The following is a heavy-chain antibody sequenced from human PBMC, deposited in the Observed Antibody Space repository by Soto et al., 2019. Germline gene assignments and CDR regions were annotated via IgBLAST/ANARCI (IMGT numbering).Heavy chain of an antibody. CDR2: IYHRGNA. CDR1: DDSINSDKYY. V-gene: IGHV4-39*07. J-gene: IGHJ5*02. D-gene: IGHD6-13*01. CDR3: ARDAGIAAAGRGSWFDP. Sequence: SETLSLTCSVSDDSINSDKYYWGWIRQPPGKGLEWIGSIYHRGNAYYNPSLQSRVTISVDKSKNQFSLKLNSVTAADTAVYYCARDAGIAAAGRGSWFDPWGQGTLVTVS.